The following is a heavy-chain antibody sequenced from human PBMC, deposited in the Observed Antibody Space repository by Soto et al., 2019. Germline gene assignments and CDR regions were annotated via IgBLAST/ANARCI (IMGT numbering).Heavy chain of an antibody. J-gene: IGHJ4*02. Sequence: QVQLVESGGGVVQPGRSLRLSCAASGFTFSSYAMHWVRQAPGKGLEWVAVISYDGSNKYYADSVKGRFTISRDNSKNTLYLQMNSLRAEDTAVYYCARDQNSGYDCWGQGTLVTVSS. D-gene: IGHD5-12*01. V-gene: IGHV3-30-3*01. CDR2: ISYDGSNK. CDR1: GFTFSSYA. CDR3: ARDQNSGYDC.